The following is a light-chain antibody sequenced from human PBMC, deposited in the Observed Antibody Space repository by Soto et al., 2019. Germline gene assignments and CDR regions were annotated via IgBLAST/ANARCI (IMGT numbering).Light chain of an antibody. Sequence: DILISQSPVSLAVSMGERATINCKSSQSVLYSSNNKNYLAWYQQKPGQPPKLLIYWASTRESGVPDRFSGSGSGTDFTLTISSLQAEDVAVYYCQQYYSTPLTSGGGAKADI. CDR1: QSVLYSSNNKNY. CDR2: WAS. V-gene: IGKV4-1*01. CDR3: QQYYSTPLT. J-gene: IGKJ4*01.